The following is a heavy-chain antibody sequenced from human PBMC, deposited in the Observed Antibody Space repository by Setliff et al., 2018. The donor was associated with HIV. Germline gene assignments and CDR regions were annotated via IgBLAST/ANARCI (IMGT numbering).Heavy chain of an antibody. CDR1: GGSISSGSYY. J-gene: IGHJ3*02. CDR3: AREDYYDQKGAFDI. Sequence: PSETLSLTCTVSGGSISSGSYYWSWIRQPAGKGLEWIGYIYYSGSTNYNPSLKSRVTISVDTSKNQFSLKLNSVTAADTAMYYCAREDYYDQKGAFDIWG. V-gene: IGHV4-61*10. CDR2: IYYSGST. D-gene: IGHD3-22*01.